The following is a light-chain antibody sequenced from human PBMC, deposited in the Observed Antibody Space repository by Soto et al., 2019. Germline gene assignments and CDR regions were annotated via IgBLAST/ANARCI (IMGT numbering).Light chain of an antibody. V-gene: IGKV3-20*01. CDR1: QSISSIY. J-gene: IGKJ1*01. CDR2: GAY. CDR3: LQDINYPWT. Sequence: EIVLTQSPGTLSLSPGERATLSCRAGQSISSIYLAWYQQKPGEAPRLLIYGAYSRASGIPDRFSGGGSGTDFTLAISSLQPEDSATYYCLQDINYPWTFGEGTKVDI.